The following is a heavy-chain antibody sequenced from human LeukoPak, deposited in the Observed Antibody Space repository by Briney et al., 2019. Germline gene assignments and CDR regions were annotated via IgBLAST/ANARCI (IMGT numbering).Heavy chain of an antibody. CDR3: ARVNEPYYDFWSGYYGY. CDR2: INPNSGGT. V-gene: IGHV1-2*02. Sequence: ASVKVSCKASGYTFTSYYMHWVRQAPGQGLEWMGWINPNSGGTNYAQKFQGRVTMTRDTSISTAYMELSRLRSDDTAVYYCARVNEPYYDFWSGYYGYWGQGTLVTVSS. J-gene: IGHJ4*02. CDR1: GYTFTSYY. D-gene: IGHD3-3*01.